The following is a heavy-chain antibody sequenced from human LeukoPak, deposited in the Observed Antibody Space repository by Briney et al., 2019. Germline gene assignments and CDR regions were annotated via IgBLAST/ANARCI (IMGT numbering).Heavy chain of an antibody. V-gene: IGHV3-20*04. CDR3: AKGSSGYFVDL. D-gene: IGHD3-22*01. CDR2: ITWNGGST. Sequence: GGSLRLSCAASGFTFEDYGLNWVRQPPGKGLEWVSGITWNGGSTGYADSVKGRFTISRDNAKNSLFLQMNSLRAEDTALYYCAKGSSGYFVDLWGQGTLVTVSS. CDR1: GFTFEDYG. J-gene: IGHJ5*02.